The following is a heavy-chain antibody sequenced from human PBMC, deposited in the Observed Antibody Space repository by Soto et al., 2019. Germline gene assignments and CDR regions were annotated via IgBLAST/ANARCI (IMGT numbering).Heavy chain of an antibody. CDR2: ISSSGSTI. Sequence: EVQLVESGGGLVQPGGSLRLSCAASGFTFSSYEMNWVRQAPGKGLEWVSYISSSGSTIYYADSVKGRFTISRDNAKNSLYLQMNSLRAEDTAVYYCARDTQKYGDSYFDYWGQGTLVTVSS. CDR1: GFTFSSYE. CDR3: ARDTQKYGDSYFDY. J-gene: IGHJ4*02. D-gene: IGHD4-17*01. V-gene: IGHV3-48*03.